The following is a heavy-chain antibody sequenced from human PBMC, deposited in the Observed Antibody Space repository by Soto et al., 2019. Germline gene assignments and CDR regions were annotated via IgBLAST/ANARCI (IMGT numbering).Heavy chain of an antibody. Sequence: QVQLQESGPGLVKPSETLSLTCTVSGGSISSYYWSWIRQPAGKGLEWIGRIYTSGSTNYNPSLKSRVTMSVDTSKNQFSLKLSSVTAADTAVYYCARDVGDIVVVPAALWFDPWGQGTLVTVSS. CDR2: IYTSGST. V-gene: IGHV4-4*07. CDR1: GGSISSYY. CDR3: ARDVGDIVVVPAALWFDP. J-gene: IGHJ5*02. D-gene: IGHD2-2*01.